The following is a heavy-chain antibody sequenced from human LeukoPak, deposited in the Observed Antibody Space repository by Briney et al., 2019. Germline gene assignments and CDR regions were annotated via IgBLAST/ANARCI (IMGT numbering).Heavy chain of an antibody. J-gene: IGHJ5*02. CDR3: AKDLVGGREVVAGSTDWFDP. CDR1: GFTFSSYG. D-gene: IGHD6-19*01. CDR2: ISGSGGST. Sequence: GGSLRLSCAASGFTFSSYGMSWVRQAPGKGLEWVSAISGSGGSTYYADSVKGRFTISRDSSKNTLYLQMNSLRAEDTAVYYCAKDLVGGREVVAGSTDWFDPWGQGTLVTVSS. V-gene: IGHV3-23*01.